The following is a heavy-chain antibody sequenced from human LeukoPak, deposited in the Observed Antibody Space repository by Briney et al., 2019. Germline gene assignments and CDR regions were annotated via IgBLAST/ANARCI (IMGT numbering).Heavy chain of an antibody. V-gene: IGHV3-7*01. J-gene: IGHJ6*02. D-gene: IGHD1-14*01. CDR3: ARDLVITRRTTFYYGMDV. CDR1: GFSLSMYW. Sequence: GGSLRLSCSVSGFSLSMYWMTWVRQAPGKGLEWLANIKQDGSEEYYADSVKGRFTISRDNARNSLYLQVNSLRAEDTAVYYCARDLVITRRTTFYYGMDVWGQGTTVTVSS. CDR2: IKQDGSEE.